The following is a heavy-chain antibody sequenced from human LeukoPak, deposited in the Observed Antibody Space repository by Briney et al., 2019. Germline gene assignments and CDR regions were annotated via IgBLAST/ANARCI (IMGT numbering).Heavy chain of an antibody. V-gene: IGHV3-48*01. CDR1: GFTFSSYS. CDR3: ARGTGKGS. CDR2: ISSSGRTI. Sequence: GGSLRLSCAASGFTFSSYSMNWVRQAPGKGLEWVSYISSSGRTIYYADSVKGRFTISRDNAKNSLYLQMNSLRAEDTAVYYCARGTGKGSWGQGTLVTVSS. D-gene: IGHD4-17*01. J-gene: IGHJ5*02.